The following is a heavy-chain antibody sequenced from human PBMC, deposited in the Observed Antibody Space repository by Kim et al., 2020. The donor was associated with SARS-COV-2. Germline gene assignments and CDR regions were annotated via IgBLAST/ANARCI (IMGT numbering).Heavy chain of an antibody. Sequence: GGSLRLSCAASGFTFSSYSMNWVRQAPGKGLEWVSSISSSSSYIYYADSVKGRFTISRDNAKNSLYLKMNSLRAEDTAGYYCARDRASSSWDGPSAFDIWGQGTMVTVSS. V-gene: IGHV3-21*01. J-gene: IGHJ3*02. CDR2: ISSSSSYI. CDR3: ARDRASSSWDGPSAFDI. D-gene: IGHD6-13*01. CDR1: GFTFSSYS.